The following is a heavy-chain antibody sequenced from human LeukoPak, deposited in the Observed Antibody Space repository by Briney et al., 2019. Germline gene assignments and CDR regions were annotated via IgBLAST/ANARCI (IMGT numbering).Heavy chain of an antibody. Sequence: PSETLSLTCTVSGGSISSSSYYWGWIRQPPGKGLEWIGSIYYSGSTYYNPSLKSRVTISVDTSKNQFSLKLSSVTAADTAVYYCAGRDGSGSLDYWGQGTLVTVSS. CDR1: GGSISSSSYY. CDR2: IYYSGST. CDR3: AGRDGSGSLDY. J-gene: IGHJ4*02. D-gene: IGHD3-10*01. V-gene: IGHV4-39*01.